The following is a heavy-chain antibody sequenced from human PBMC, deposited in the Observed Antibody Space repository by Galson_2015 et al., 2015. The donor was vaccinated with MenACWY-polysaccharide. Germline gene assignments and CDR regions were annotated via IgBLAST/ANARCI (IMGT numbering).Heavy chain of an antibody. Sequence: SLRLSCEASGFTFSDYYMSWIRQAPGQGLECISHISSSSGIIYYADSVKGRFTISRDNAKNSLYLQMNSLRAEDTAMYYCARSAWLDIWGQGTMVTVSS. CDR2: ISSSSGII. CDR3: ARSAWLDI. CDR1: GFTFSDYY. D-gene: IGHD6-25*01. V-gene: IGHV3-11*01. J-gene: IGHJ3*02.